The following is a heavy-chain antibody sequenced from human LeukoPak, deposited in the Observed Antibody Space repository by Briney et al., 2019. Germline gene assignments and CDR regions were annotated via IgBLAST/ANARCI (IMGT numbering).Heavy chain of an antibody. V-gene: IGHV4-39*07. CDR1: GGSISSSSYY. CDR3: ARVWVVAKNWFDP. D-gene: IGHD2-15*01. Sequence: SETLSLTCTVSGGSISSSSYYWGWIRQPPGKGLEWIGSIYYSGSTYYNPSLKSRVTISVDTSKNQFSLKLSSVTAADTAVYYCARVWVVAKNWFDPWGQGTLVTVSS. CDR2: IYYSGST. J-gene: IGHJ5*02.